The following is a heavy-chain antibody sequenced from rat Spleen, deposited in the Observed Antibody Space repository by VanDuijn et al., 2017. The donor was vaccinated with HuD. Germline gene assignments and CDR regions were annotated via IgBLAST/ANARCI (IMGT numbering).Heavy chain of an antibody. CDR3: TRARPYYGYTSYFDY. J-gene: IGHJ2*01. CDR2: ITNTGGST. CDR1: GFTFNNYW. Sequence: EVQLVESGGGLVQPGRSLKLFCVASGFTFNNYWMTWIRQAPGKGLEWVASITNTGGSTYYPDSVKGRFTNSRDNAKSTLYLQMNSLRSEDTATYYCTRARPYYGYTSYFDYWGQGVMVTVSS. D-gene: IGHD1-9*01. V-gene: IGHV5-31*01.